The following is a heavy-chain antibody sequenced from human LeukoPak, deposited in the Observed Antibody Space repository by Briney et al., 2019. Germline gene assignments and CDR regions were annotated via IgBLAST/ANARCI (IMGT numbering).Heavy chain of an antibody. CDR2: INWNGDST. Sequence: GGSLRLSCAASGFTFDDYGMSWVRQAPGKGLEWVSGINWNGDSTGYAESVKGRCTISRDNARNSLYLQMNSLRAEDTALYYCARGSGDYDYWGQGTLVTVSS. D-gene: IGHD4-17*01. CDR1: GFTFDDYG. V-gene: IGHV3-20*04. CDR3: ARGSGDYDY. J-gene: IGHJ4*02.